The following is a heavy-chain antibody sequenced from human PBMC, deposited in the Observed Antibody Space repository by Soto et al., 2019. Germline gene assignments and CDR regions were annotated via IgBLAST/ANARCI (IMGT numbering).Heavy chain of an antibody. CDR1: GITFSSYW. Sequence: EVQLVESGGGLVQPGGSLRLSCAASGITFSSYWMNWVRQAPGKGLEWVANIKQDGSEMNYVDSVKGRFTISRDNAKNSQYLQMNSLTGEETAVYYCARAGYSSGWRFDYWGQGTLVTVSS. J-gene: IGHJ4*02. CDR3: ARAGYSSGWRFDY. CDR2: IKQDGSEM. D-gene: IGHD6-19*01. V-gene: IGHV3-7*01.